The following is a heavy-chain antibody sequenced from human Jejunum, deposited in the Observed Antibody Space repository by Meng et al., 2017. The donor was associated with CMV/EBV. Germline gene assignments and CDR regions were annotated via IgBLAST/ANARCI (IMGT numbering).Heavy chain of an antibody. V-gene: IGHV3-74*01. CDR2: TNTAGTST. CDR1: GPTFTNYW. CDR3: ATVFDY. D-gene: IGHD4-17*01. J-gene: IGHJ4*02. Sequence: LKISCAASGPTFTNYWMHWVRQAPGKGLVWVSGTNTAGTSTYYADSVKGRFTISRDNAKNTLYLQMNSLRAEDTAVYYCATVFDYWGQGTLVTVSS.